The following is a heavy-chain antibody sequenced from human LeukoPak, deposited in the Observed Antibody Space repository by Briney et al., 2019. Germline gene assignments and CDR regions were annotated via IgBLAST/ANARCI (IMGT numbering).Heavy chain of an antibody. CDR1: GGSISSGSCY. J-gene: IGHJ4*02. D-gene: IGHD4-11*01. CDR3: AREYSYSNYYFDY. Sequence: SETLSLTCTVSGGSISSGSCYWSWIRQPAGKGLEWIGRIYTSGSTNYNPSLKRRVTISVDTSKNQFSLKLSSVTAADTALYYCAREYSYSNYYFDYWGQGTLVTVSS. CDR2: IYTSGST. V-gene: IGHV4-61*02.